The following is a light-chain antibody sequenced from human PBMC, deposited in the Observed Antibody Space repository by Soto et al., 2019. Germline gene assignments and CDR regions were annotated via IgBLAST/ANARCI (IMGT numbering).Light chain of an antibody. J-gene: IGKJ1*01. Sequence: DIQMTQSPXXXXXSVGDRVTITCRASQGISNYLAWYQQKPGKVPKLLIYAASTLQSGVPSRFSGSGSGTDFTLTISRLQPEDVATYYCQKYNSAPWTFGQGTKVEIK. CDR2: AAS. CDR3: QKYNSAPWT. CDR1: QGISNY. V-gene: IGKV1-27*01.